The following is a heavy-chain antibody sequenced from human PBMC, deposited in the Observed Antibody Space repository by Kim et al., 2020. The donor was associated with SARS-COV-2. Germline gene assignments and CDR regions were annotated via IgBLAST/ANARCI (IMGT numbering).Heavy chain of an antibody. CDR3: ARHIAAQESISGYYYYYMDV. CDR2: IYPGDSDT. CDR1: GYSFTSYW. D-gene: IGHD6-13*01. V-gene: IGHV5-51*01. J-gene: IGHJ6*03. Sequence: GESLKISCKGSGYSFTSYWIGWVRQMPGKGLEWMGIIYPGDSDTRYSPSFQGQVTISADKSISTAYLQWSSLKASDTAMYYCARHIAAQESISGYYYYYMDVWGKGTTVTVSS.